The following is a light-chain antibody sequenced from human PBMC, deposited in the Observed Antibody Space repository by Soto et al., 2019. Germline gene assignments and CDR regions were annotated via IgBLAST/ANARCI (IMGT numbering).Light chain of an antibody. Sequence: VLTQPPSVSAAPGQKVTISCSGSSSNIGNNYVSWYQQLPGTAPKLLIYENNKRPSGIPDRFSGSKSGTSATLGITGLQTGDEADYYCGTWDSSLSAGVFGTGTRVTVL. J-gene: IGLJ1*01. CDR1: SSNIGNNY. V-gene: IGLV1-51*02. CDR3: GTWDSSLSAGV. CDR2: ENN.